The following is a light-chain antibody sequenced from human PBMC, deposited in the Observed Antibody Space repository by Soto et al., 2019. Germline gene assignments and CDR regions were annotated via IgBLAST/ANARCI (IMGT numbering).Light chain of an antibody. CDR3: QQYQNLWT. V-gene: IGKV3-15*01. J-gene: IGKJ1*01. Sequence: IQMTQSPATLSVSPGERATLSCRASQTIYSNVAWYQQRPGQAPRLLIYRASARATGIPARFSGSGSGTEFTLTIGSLQPEDSAVYYCQQYQNLWTFGQ. CDR2: RAS. CDR1: QTIYSN.